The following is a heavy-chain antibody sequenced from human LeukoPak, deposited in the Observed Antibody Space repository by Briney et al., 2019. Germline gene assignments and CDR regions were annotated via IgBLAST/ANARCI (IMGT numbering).Heavy chain of an antibody. D-gene: IGHD2-21*01. Sequence: SETLSLTCTVSGDSFSSYYWSWIRQPPGKGLEWIGYIYYTGSATYNPSLKSRVTISIDTSENQFSLKLSSVTAADTAVYYCARGDIYLNYWGQGTLVTVSS. CDR1: GDSFSSYY. V-gene: IGHV4-59*01. CDR2: IYYTGSA. CDR3: ARGDIYLNY. J-gene: IGHJ4*02.